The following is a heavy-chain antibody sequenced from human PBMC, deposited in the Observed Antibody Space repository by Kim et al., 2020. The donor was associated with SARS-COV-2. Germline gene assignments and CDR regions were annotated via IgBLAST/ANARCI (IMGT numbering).Heavy chain of an antibody. Sequence: TNYNPSLKSRVTISVDTSKNQSSLKLSSVTAADTAVYYCARHALYGFFDYWGQGTLVTVSS. D-gene: IGHD4-17*01. V-gene: IGHV4-59*08. J-gene: IGHJ4*02. CDR3: ARHALYGFFDY. CDR2: T.